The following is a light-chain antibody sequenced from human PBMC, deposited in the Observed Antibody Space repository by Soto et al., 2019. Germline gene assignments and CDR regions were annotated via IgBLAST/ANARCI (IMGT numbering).Light chain of an antibody. Sequence: DIQMTQSPSTLSASVGDRVTINCRASQSISSWLAWYQQKPGKAPKLLIYKASSLESGVPSRFSGSGSGTEFTLTISSLQPDDFATYYCQQYNSYQTFGQGTKVDIK. J-gene: IGKJ1*01. V-gene: IGKV1-5*03. CDR1: QSISSW. CDR3: QQYNSYQT. CDR2: KAS.